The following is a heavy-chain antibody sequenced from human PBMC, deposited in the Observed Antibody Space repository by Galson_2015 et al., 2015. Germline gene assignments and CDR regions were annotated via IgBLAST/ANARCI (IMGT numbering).Heavy chain of an antibody. CDR2: IYYSGST. CDR3: ARVERGG. V-gene: IGHV4-59*12. D-gene: IGHD1-1*01. J-gene: IGHJ4*02. CDR1: GGSISSYY. Sequence: QVQLQESGPGLVKPSETLSLTCTVSGGSISSYYWSWIRQPPGKGLEWIGYIYYSGSTNYNPSLKSRVTISVDTSKNQFSLKLSSVTAADTAVYYCARVERGGWGQGTLVTVSS.